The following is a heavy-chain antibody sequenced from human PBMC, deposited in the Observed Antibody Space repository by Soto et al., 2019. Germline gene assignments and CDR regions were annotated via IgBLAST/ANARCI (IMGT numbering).Heavy chain of an antibody. Sequence: LFRTCAGYGGSFNDYYWSWIRQLPGKGLEGRGQINHSGSTKCNPSLKSRLSISVDTSKNQFSLRLSSVTVADTALYYCASGPHYSVSGRFIFYSYGLDVWGQGTTVTVSS. CDR3: ASGPHYSVSGRFIFYSYGLDV. V-gene: IGHV4-34*01. CDR2: INHSGST. J-gene: IGHJ6*02. CDR1: GGSFNDYY. D-gene: IGHD3-10*01.